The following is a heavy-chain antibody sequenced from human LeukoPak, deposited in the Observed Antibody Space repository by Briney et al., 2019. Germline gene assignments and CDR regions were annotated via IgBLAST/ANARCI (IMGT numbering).Heavy chain of an antibody. Sequence: SETLSLTCAVYGGSFSGYYWSWIRQPPGKGLEWIGEINHSGSTNYNPSLKSRVTISVDTSKNQFSLKLSPVTAADTAVYYCAGLDCSGGSCYGRDFDYWGQGTLVTVSS. D-gene: IGHD2-15*01. J-gene: IGHJ4*02. V-gene: IGHV4-34*01. CDR1: GGSFSGYY. CDR3: AGLDCSGGSCYGRDFDY. CDR2: INHSGST.